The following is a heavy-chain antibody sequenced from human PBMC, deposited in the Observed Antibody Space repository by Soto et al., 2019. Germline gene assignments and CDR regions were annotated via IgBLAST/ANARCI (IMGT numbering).Heavy chain of an antibody. CDR3: ARGEENYYGSSGYYYDY. CDR2: INPSGGST. D-gene: IGHD3-22*01. CDR1: GYTFTSYY. Sequence: ASVKVSCKASGYTFTSYYMHWVRQAPGQGLEWMGIINPSGGSTSYAQKFQGRVTMTRDTSTSTVYMEMSSLRSEDTAVYYCARGEENYYGSSGYYYDYWGQGTLVTVSS. J-gene: IGHJ4*02. V-gene: IGHV1-46*01.